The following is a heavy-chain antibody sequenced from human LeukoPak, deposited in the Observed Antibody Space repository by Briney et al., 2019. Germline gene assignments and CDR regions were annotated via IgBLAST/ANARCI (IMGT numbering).Heavy chain of an antibody. CDR3: ARDQTDIAPNDY. J-gene: IGHJ4*02. CDR2: IYTSGST. CDR1: GGSISSGSYY. D-gene: IGHD5-12*01. V-gene: IGHV4-61*02. Sequence: PSETLSLTCTVSGGSISSGSYYWSWIRQPAGKGLEWIGRIYTSGSTNYNPSLKSRVTISVDTSKNQFSLKLSSVTAADTAVYYCARDQTDIAPNDYWGQGTLVTVSS.